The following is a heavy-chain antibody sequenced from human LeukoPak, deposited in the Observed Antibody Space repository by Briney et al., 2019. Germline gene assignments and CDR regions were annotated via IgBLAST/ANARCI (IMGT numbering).Heavy chain of an antibody. D-gene: IGHD3-16*02. V-gene: IGHV1-2*02. J-gene: IGHJ4*02. CDR3: ARAAFGGVIVADY. CDR2: INPNSGGT. Sequence: ASVKVSCKASGYTFTGYCMHWVRQAPGQGLEWMGWINPNSGGTNYAQKFQGRVTMTRDTSISTAYMELSRLRSDDTAVYYCARAAFGGVIVADYWGQGTLVTVSS. CDR1: GYTFTGYC.